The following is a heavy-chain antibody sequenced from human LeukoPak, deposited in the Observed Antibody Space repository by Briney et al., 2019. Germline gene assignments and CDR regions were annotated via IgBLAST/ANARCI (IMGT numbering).Heavy chain of an antibody. V-gene: IGHV3-23*01. CDR1: GFTFRTYA. J-gene: IGHJ4*02. CDR2: ISGSGGST. D-gene: IGHD5-18*01. CDR3: AKDIAQGYTFGSIEQDY. Sequence: GGSLRLSCAASGFTFRTYAMSWVRQAPGKGLEWISAISGSGGSTYYADSVKGRFTISRDNSKNTVYLQMNSLRAEDTAVYYCAKDIAQGYTFGSIEQDYWGQGTLVTVSS.